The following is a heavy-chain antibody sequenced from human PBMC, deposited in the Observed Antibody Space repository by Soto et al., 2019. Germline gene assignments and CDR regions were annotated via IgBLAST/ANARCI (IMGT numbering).Heavy chain of an antibody. J-gene: IGHJ5*02. D-gene: IGHD2-2*01. CDR2: IYPGDSDT. Sequence: GESLKISCKGSGYSFTSYWIGWVRQMPGKGLEWMGIIYPGDSDTRYSPSFQGQVTISADKSISTAYLQWSSLKASDTAMYYCARLGGIVVVPAAMHGNWFDPWGQGTLVTVSS. CDR1: GYSFTSYW. V-gene: IGHV5-51*01. CDR3: ARLGGIVVVPAAMHGNWFDP.